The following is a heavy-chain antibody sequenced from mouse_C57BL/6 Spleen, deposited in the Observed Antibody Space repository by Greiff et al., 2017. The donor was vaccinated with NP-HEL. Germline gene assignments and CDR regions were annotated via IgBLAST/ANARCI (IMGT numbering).Heavy chain of an antibody. J-gene: IGHJ1*03. V-gene: IGHV1-26*01. Sequence: EVQLQQSGPELVKPGASVKISCKASGYTFTDYYMNWVKQSHGKSLEWIGDINPNNGGTSYNQKFKGKATLTVDKSSSTAYMELRSLTSEDSAVYYCARSAGSSDYWYFDVWGTGTTVTVSS. CDR1: GYTFTDYY. CDR2: INPNNGGT. CDR3: ARSAGSSDYWYFDV.